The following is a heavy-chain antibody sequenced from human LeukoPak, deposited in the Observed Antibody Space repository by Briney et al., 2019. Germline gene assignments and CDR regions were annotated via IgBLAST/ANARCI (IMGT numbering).Heavy chain of an antibody. CDR3: ARNYYDSSGYYRPFDY. CDR2: IIPIFGTA. Sequence: SVKVSCKASGGTFSSYAFSWVRQAPGQGLEWMGGIIPIFGTANYAQKFQGRVTITADESTSTAYMELSSLRSEDTAVYYCARNYYDSSGYYRPFDYWGQGTLVTVSS. V-gene: IGHV1-69*13. D-gene: IGHD3-22*01. J-gene: IGHJ4*02. CDR1: GGTFSSYA.